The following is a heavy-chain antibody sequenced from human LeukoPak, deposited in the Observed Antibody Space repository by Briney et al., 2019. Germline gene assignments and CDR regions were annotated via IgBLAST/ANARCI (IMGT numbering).Heavy chain of an antibody. CDR1: GFIFSAYA. V-gene: IGHV3-30*04. CDR3: AKTLTGYSSSLYYYYYMDV. CDR2: ISYDGSNN. J-gene: IGHJ6*03. D-gene: IGHD6-13*01. Sequence: PGGSLRLSCAASGFIFSAYAMHWVRQAPGKGLEWVALISYDGSNNYYTDSLKGRFTISRDNAKNTLYLQMNSLRAEDTAVYYCAKTLTGYSSSLYYYYYMDVWGKGTTVTISS.